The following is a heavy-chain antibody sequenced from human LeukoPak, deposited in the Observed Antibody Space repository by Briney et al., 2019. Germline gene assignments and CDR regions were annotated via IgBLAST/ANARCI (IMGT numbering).Heavy chain of an antibody. CDR2: INHSGST. J-gene: IGHJ4*02. CDR1: GGSFSGYY. V-gene: IGHV4-34*01. CDR3: ARGSGYSSLYYFDY. D-gene: IGHD6-13*01. Sequence: SETLSLTCAVYGGSFSGYYWSWLRQPPGKGLEWIGEINHSGSTNYNPSLTSRVTISVDASKNQFSLMLSSVTAADTAVYYCARGSGYSSLYYFDYWGQGTLVTVSS.